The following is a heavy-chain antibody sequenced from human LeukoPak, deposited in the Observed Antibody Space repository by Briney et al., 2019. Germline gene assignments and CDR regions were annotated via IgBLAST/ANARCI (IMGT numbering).Heavy chain of an antibody. D-gene: IGHD1-26*01. CDR2: ICYSGST. CDR3: ARLRVGAGSSHANEFDY. CDR1: GGSISSSSYF. V-gene: IGHV4-39*01. J-gene: IGHJ4*02. Sequence: KASETLSLTCTVPGGSISSSSYFWGWIREPPGKRLEWIGTICYSGSTYYNPSLKSRVNISVDTSKNQFSLKLSSVTAADTAVYYCARLRVGAGSSHANEFDYWGQGTLVTVSS.